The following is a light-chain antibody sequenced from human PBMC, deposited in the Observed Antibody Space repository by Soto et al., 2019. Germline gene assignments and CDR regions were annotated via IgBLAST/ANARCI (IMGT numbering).Light chain of an antibody. CDR1: SNDVGCYNY. Sequence: SVLTQPSPLSGSPGQSITLSCPGNSNDVGCYNYVSWYQHHPGKAPKLMIYDVSNRPSGVSNRFSGSKSGNTASLIISGLQAEDEADYYCSSYTSSSTLSTYVFGTGTKVTVL. CDR3: SSYTSSSTLSTYV. V-gene: IGLV2-14*03. CDR2: DVS. J-gene: IGLJ1*01.